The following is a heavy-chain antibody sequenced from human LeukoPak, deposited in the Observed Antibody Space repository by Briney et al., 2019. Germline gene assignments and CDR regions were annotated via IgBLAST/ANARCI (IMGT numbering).Heavy chain of an antibody. V-gene: IGHV1-69*04. CDR2: TIPILGIA. CDR1: GDTFGSYA. J-gene: IGHJ4*02. Sequence: GASVKVSFTAPGDTFGSYAISWVRQAQGQGLEWMGRTIPILGIAKYAQKFQGRLTITADTSTSTAYMQLTNLRSDDTAVYYCASQFLLPFDYWGRGTLVTVSS. D-gene: IGHD3-22*01. CDR3: ASQFLLPFDY.